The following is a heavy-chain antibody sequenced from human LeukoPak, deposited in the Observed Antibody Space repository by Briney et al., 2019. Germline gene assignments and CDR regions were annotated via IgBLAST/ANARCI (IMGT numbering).Heavy chain of an antibody. CDR2: IYYSGST. CDR1: GGSISSYY. V-gene: IGHV4-59*01. CDR3: ARANNYYGSGSRYYYYMDV. J-gene: IGHJ6*03. Sequence: SETLSLTCTVSGGSISSYYWSWIRQPPGKGLEWIGYIYYSGSTNYNPSLKSRVTISVDTSKNQFSLKLSSVTAADTAVYYCARANNYYGSGSRYYYYMDVWGKGTTVTISS. D-gene: IGHD3-10*01.